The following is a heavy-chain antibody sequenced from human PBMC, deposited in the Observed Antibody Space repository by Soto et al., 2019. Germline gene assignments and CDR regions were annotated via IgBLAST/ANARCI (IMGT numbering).Heavy chain of an antibody. CDR3: ATRYSYVHF. Sequence: GASVKVSCKSSGYAFTGYYIHWVRQAPGQGLEWMGWINPNSGDTNYAQKFQGRVTMTRDTSFSTAYMELSSLRSDDTAVYYCATRYSYVHFWGQGTLDTVSS. D-gene: IGHD5-18*01. CDR1: GYAFTGYY. J-gene: IGHJ4*02. CDR2: INPNSGDT. V-gene: IGHV1-2*02.